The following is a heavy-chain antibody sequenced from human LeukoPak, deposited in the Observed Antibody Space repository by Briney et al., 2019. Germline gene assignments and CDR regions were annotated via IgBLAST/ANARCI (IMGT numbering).Heavy chain of an antibody. V-gene: IGHV3-7*01. CDR3: ANVPRSTVSY. D-gene: IGHD2-15*01. Sequence: GGSLRLSCAASGFSFTTNLMHWVRQTPGKRLEWVAELNEDGTVKYYVDSVKGRFTISRDNVKNSLYLQMNRLRAEDTGVYFCANVPRSTVSYWGRGTLVTVSS. CDR1: GFSFTTNL. J-gene: IGHJ4*02. CDR2: LNEDGTVK.